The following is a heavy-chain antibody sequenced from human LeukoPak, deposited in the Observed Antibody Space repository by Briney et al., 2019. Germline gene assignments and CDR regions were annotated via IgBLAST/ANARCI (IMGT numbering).Heavy chain of an antibody. CDR2: IYSGGST. J-gene: IGHJ6*02. CDR1: GFTVSSNY. V-gene: IGHV3-53*01. Sequence: GGSLRLSCAASGFTVSSNYMSWVRQAPGKGLEWVSVIYSGGSTYYADSVKGRFTISRGNSKNTLYLQMNSLRAEDTAVYYCARVDYYYGMDVWGQGTTVTVSS. CDR3: ARVDYYYGMDV.